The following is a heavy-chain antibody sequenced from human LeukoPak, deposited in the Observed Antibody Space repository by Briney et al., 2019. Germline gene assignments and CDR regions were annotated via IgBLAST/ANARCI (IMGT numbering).Heavy chain of an antibody. D-gene: IGHD5-18*01. Sequence: GESLNISCKASGYSFTNYWIGWVRQMPGKGLEWMGIIYPGDSDTRYSPSFRGQVTISVAKSTNTAYLQWTSLKASDTAMYYCARSGSFTVVVVDDAFDIWGQGTMVTVSS. V-gene: IGHV5-51*01. CDR1: GYSFTNYW. J-gene: IGHJ3*02. CDR2: IYPGDSDT. CDR3: ARSGSFTVVVVDDAFDI.